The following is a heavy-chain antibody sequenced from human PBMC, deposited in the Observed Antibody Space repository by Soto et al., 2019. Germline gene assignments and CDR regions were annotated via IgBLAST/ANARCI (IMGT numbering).Heavy chain of an antibody. D-gene: IGHD4-17*01. Sequence: LSLTCTVSGGSISSYYWSWIRQPPGKGLEWIGYIYYSGSTNYNPSLKSRVTISVDTSKNQFSLKLSSVTAADTAVYYCARDRSVDYGGNQGWSNYNYHGMDVCGQGTT. CDR1: GGSISSYY. CDR2: IYYSGST. V-gene: IGHV4-59*01. CDR3: ARDRSVDYGGNQGWSNYNYHGMDV. J-gene: IGHJ6*02.